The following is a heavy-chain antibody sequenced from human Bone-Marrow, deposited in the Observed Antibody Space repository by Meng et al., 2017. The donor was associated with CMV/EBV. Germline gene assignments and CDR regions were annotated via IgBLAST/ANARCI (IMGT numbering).Heavy chain of an antibody. CDR1: GFTFSSYW. V-gene: IGHV3-7*01. Sequence: GGPLRPSWSAPGFTFSSYWMSWVRQDPGKGLEWVANIKQDGREKYYVDSVKGRFTISRDNAKNSLYLQMNSLRAEVTAVYYCAREYIAAPPPLSINYDGKDVWGEGTTVTVSS. D-gene: IGHD6-6*01. J-gene: IGHJ6*04. CDR2: IKQDGREK. CDR3: AREYIAAPPPLSINYDGKDV.